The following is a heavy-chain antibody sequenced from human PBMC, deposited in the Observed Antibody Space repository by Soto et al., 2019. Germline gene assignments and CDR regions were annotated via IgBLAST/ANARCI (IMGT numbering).Heavy chain of an antibody. Sequence: PGGSLRLSCAASGFTFSSYSMNWVRQAPGKGLEWVSSISSSSSYIYYADSVKGRFTISRDNAKNSPYLQMNSLRAEDTAVYYCARLARGWYQGGFDYWGQGTLVTVSS. D-gene: IGHD6-19*01. CDR1: GFTFSSYS. J-gene: IGHJ4*02. CDR2: ISSSSSYI. CDR3: ARLARGWYQGGFDY. V-gene: IGHV3-21*01.